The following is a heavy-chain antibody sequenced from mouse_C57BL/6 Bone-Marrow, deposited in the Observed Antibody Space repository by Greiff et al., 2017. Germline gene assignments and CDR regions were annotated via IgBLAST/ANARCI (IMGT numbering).Heavy chain of an antibody. CDR2: IDPSDSYT. CDR1: GYTFTSYW. V-gene: IGHV1-59*01. CDR3: AREGLHWYYAMDY. J-gene: IGHJ4*01. D-gene: IGHD3-3*01. Sequence: VKLQQPGAELVRPGTSVKLSCKASGYTFTSYWMHWVKQRPGQGLEWIGVIDPSDSYTNYNQKFKGKATLTVDKSSRTAYMQLSSLTSEDSAVYYCAREGLHWYYAMDYWGQGTSVTVSS.